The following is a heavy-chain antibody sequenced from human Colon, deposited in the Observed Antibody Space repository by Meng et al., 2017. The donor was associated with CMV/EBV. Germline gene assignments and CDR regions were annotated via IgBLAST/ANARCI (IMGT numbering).Heavy chain of an antibody. CDR1: GDSINSNTYN. V-gene: IGHV4-39*07. D-gene: IGHD5-18*01. CDR3: VRGGTAMVAHFDY. CDR2: VYYTEGT. Sequence: LKESGPGLVKASGRLSRPCTVSGDSINSNTYNWGWIRQPPGKGLEWIGNVYYTEGTYYNPSLKSRVTISIDTSMNQFSLKLSSVTAADTAIYYCVRGGTAMVAHFDYWGQGALVTVSS. J-gene: IGHJ4*02.